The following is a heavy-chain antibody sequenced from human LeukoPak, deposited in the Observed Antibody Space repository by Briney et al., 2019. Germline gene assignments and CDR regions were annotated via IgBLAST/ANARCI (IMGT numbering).Heavy chain of an antibody. J-gene: IGHJ4*02. V-gene: IGHV3-7*01. CDR3: ARDLAYSRLDY. CDR1: GLTFSSSW. D-gene: IGHD5-18*01. CDR2: INPDGNKK. Sequence: PGGSLRLSCAVPGLTFSSSWMDWVRQAPGKGLEWVASINPDGNKKYSAGSVKGRFTISRDNAENSLYLQMNSLRVEDTAFYYCARDLAYSRLDYWGQGMLVTVSS.